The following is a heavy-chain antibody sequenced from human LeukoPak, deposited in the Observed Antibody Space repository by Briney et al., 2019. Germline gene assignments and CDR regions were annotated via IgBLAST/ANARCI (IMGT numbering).Heavy chain of an antibody. Sequence: ASVKVSCKASGYTFTSYAMHWVRQAPGRRLEWMGWINAGNGNTKYSQKFQGRVTITRDTSASTAYMELSSLRSEDTAVYYCARVPFRWELLLLDFWGQGTLVTVSS. D-gene: IGHD1-26*01. CDR3: ARVPFRWELLLLDF. CDR2: INAGNGNT. V-gene: IGHV1-3*01. J-gene: IGHJ4*02. CDR1: GYTFTSYA.